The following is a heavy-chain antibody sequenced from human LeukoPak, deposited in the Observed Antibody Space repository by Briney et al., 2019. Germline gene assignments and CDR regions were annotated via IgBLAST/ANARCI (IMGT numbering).Heavy chain of an antibody. Sequence: SETLSLTCTVSGGSISSYYWSWIRQPAGKGLEWIGRIYTSGSTNYNPSLKSRVTISVDTSKNQFSLKLSSVTAADTAVYYCAGHDATYYYDSSGYYDYWGQGTLVTVSS. D-gene: IGHD3-22*01. CDR1: GGSISSYY. J-gene: IGHJ4*02. CDR2: IYTSGST. CDR3: AGHDATYYYDSSGYYDY. V-gene: IGHV4-4*07.